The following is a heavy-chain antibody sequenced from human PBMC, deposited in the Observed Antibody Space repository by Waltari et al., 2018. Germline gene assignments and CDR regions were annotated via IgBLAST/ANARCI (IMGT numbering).Heavy chain of an antibody. CDR2: IKEDGSEK. V-gene: IGHV3-7*01. Sequence: EVQLVESGGDLVQPGGSLSLPCSASGFPFSTFWMGWVRQVPGQGLQWVATIKEDGSEKYYVDSVRGRFTVSRDNAKNSLYVQMNSLKVGDTAVYYCATVRRHSSENWGQGTLVTVSS. CDR3: ATVRRHSSEN. CDR1: GFPFSTFW. J-gene: IGHJ4*02. D-gene: IGHD5-18*01.